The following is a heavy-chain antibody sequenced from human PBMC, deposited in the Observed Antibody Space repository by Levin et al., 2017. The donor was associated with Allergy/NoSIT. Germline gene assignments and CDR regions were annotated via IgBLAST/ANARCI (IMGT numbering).Heavy chain of an antibody. V-gene: IGHV3-30-3*01. CDR3: VREIAEEGT. J-gene: IGHJ4*02. D-gene: IGHD1-1*01. CDR2: ISDDGSSE. Sequence: GESLKISCAASGFTFSNYAMHWVRQAPGKGLEWVGVISDDGSSEFYIESVKGRFTISRDNSKNRLYLQMDSLRAEDTALYYCVREIAEEGTWGQGTLFIVSS. CDR1: GFTFSNYA.